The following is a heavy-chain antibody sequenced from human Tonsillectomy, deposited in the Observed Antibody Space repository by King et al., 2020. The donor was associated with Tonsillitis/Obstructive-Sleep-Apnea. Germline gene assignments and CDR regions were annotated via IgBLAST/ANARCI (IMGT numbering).Heavy chain of an antibody. D-gene: IGHD2-2*01. CDR2: IYHSGSP. CDR3: ARQGCDSLSCYATWFDP. J-gene: IGHJ5*02. Sequence: VQLQESGPGLVKPSGTLSLTCAVSGGSISSANWWSWVRQPPGKGLEWIGEIYHSGSPKYNPSLRSRVSISIDKSKQQFSLRLSSVTAADTAVYYCARQGCDSLSCYATWFDPWGQGTQVTVSS. V-gene: IGHV4-4*02. CDR1: GGSISSANW.